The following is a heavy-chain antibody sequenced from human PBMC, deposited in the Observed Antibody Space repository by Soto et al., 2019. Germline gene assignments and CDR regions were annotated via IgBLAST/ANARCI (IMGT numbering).Heavy chain of an antibody. CDR1: GGSISSYY. CDR3: ARVWYSGYDLHWFDP. J-gene: IGHJ5*02. D-gene: IGHD5-12*01. CDR2: IYYSGST. V-gene: IGHV4-59*01. Sequence: SETLSLTCTVSGGSISSYYWSWIRQPPGKGLEWIGYIYYSGSTNYNPSLKSRVTISVDTSKNQFSLKLSSVTAADTAVYYCARVWYSGYDLHWFDPWGQGTLVTVSS.